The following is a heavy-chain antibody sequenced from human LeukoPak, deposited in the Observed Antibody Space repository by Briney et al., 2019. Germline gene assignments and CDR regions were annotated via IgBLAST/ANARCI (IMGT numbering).Heavy chain of an antibody. CDR3: AKAVVRGVIPEDY. CDR2: ISGNGVST. V-gene: IGHV3-23*01. J-gene: IGHJ4*02. D-gene: IGHD3-10*01. CDR1: GFTFSSYA. Sequence: GGSLRLSCAASGFTFSSYAMTRVRQAPGKGLEWVSAISGNGVSTYYADSVKGRFTISRDNSKNTVYLQMNSLRAEDTAVYYCAKAVVRGVIPEDYWGQGTLVTVSS.